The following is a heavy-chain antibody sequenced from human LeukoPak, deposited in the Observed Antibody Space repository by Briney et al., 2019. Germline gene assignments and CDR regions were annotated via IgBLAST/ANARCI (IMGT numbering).Heavy chain of an antibody. V-gene: IGHV4-39*01. CDR3: ARRKYNGISDHAYFDY. CDR1: GGSISSDTVF. J-gene: IGHJ4*02. CDR2: IYYSGRT. Sequence: SETLSLTCAVSGGSISSDTVFWDWIHQPPGKGLEWIGSIYYSGRTSYNPSLNSRGTISADTSKNQVSLKLSSVTAADTAVYYCARRKYNGISDHAYFDYWGQGTLVTVSS. D-gene: IGHD3-22*01.